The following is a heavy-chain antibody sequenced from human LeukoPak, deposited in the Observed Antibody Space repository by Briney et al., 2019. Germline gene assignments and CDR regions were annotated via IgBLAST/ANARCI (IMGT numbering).Heavy chain of an antibody. V-gene: IGHV4-34*01. D-gene: IGHD1-7*01. J-gene: IGHJ6*02. CDR1: GRSFRRYY. CDR2: MNHSGST. Sequence: PSETLSLTCAVSGRSFRRYYWNWIRQPPGKGLEWVGEMNHSGSTNYNPSLKSRVTISVDTSKNQFSLNLSSVTAADTAVYYCARVSGTYYYYYYYGMDVWGQGTTVTVSS. CDR3: ARVSGTYYYYYYYGMDV.